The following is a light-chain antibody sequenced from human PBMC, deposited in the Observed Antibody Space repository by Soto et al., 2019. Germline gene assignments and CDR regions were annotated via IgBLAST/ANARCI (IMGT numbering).Light chain of an antibody. V-gene: IGLV2-14*01. CDR2: EVS. Sequence: QSALTQPASVSGSPGQSITISCTGTSSDVGGYNYVSWYQQHPGKAPKLMIYEVSNRPSGVSNRFSGSKSGNTAYLTISGLQAEDEADYYCSSYTRSSTRVFGGGTQLTVL. CDR1: SSDVGGYNY. CDR3: SSYTRSSTRV. J-gene: IGLJ2*01.